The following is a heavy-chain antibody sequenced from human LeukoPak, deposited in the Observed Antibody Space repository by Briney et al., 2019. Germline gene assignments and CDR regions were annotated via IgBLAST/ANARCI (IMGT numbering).Heavy chain of an antibody. CDR1: GFTFSSYW. V-gene: IGHV3-74*01. D-gene: IGHD6-6*01. CDR3: ARVLAARRNHYFDY. J-gene: IGHJ4*02. CDR2: INSDGSST. Sequence: GGSLRLSCAASGFTFSSYWMPWVRQAPGKGLVWVSRINSDGSSTSYADSVKGRFTISRDNAKNTLYLQMNSLRAEDTAVYYCARVLAARRNHYFDYWGRGTLVTVSS.